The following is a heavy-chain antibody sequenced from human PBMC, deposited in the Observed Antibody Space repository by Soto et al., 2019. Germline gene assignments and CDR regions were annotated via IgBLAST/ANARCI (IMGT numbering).Heavy chain of an antibody. CDR1: GGSISSYY. Sequence: QVQLQESGPGLVKPSETLSLTCTVSGGSISSYYWSWIRQPAGKGLEWIGRIYTSGSTNYNPSLKSRVTMSVDTSKNQCSLKLSSVTAADTAVYYWERDKEYSSSSHSYYYYYGMDVWGQGTTVTVSS. V-gene: IGHV4-4*07. CDR3: ERDKEYSSSSHSYYYYYGMDV. D-gene: IGHD6-6*01. J-gene: IGHJ6*02. CDR2: IYTSGST.